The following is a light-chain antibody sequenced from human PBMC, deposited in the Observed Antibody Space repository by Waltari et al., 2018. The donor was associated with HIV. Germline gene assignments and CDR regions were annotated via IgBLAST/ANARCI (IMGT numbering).Light chain of an antibody. CDR2: WAS. Sequence: DIVMTHSPNSLAVSLGERATLNCKSRQSLLYSANNKNYLAWSQQKPGQPPKLLIYWASTRESGVPDRFSGSGSGTDFTLTISSLQADDVAVYYCHQYFSAPWTFGQGTKVEIK. V-gene: IGKV4-1*01. CDR3: HQYFSAPWT. CDR1: QSLLYSANNKNY. J-gene: IGKJ1*01.